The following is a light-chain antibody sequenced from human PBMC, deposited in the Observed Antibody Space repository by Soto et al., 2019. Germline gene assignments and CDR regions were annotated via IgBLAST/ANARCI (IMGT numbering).Light chain of an antibody. Sequence: DIQMTQSPSALSASVEDRVTLTCRASQSVRGWLAWYQQKPGTAPKLLIFDASTLESGVPSRFSGAGYGTEFTLTISSLQPEDFATYYCQQYHTFWTFGQGTRVEIK. CDR3: QQYHTFWT. CDR1: QSVRGW. V-gene: IGKV1-5*01. CDR2: DAS. J-gene: IGKJ1*01.